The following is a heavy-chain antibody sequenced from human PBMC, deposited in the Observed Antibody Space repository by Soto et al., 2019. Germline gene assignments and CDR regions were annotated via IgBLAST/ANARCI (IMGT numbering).Heavy chain of an antibody. CDR1: DGSITTSY. D-gene: IGHD2-15*01. V-gene: IGHV4-59*01. CDR3: ARRKGSYLDY. CDR2: IYYSGST. Sequence: QVQLQESGPGLVKPAETLSLTCSVSDGSITTSYWSWVRQPPGKGLEWIGYIYYSGSTNYNPSLNSRVTMSVDMSKNQFSLKLSSVTAADTAVYYCARRKGSYLDYWGQGTLVTVSS. J-gene: IGHJ4*02.